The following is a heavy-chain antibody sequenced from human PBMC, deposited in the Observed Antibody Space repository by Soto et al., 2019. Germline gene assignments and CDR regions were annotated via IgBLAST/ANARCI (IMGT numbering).Heavy chain of an antibody. J-gene: IGHJ4*02. CDR1: GGSFSGYY. CDR2: INHSGGT. V-gene: IGHV4-34*01. Sequence: PSETLSLTCAVYGGSFSGYYWSWIRQPPGKGLEWIGEINHSGGTNYNPSLKSRVTISVDTSKNQFSLKLSSVTAADTAVYYCARHRTGLDSWGQGTLVTVSS. D-gene: IGHD3-9*01. CDR3: ARHRTGLDS.